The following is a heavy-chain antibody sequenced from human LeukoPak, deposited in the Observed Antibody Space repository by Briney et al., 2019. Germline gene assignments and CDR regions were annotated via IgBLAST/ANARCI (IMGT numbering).Heavy chain of an antibody. CDR3: ARGRARSFGESFSLDY. CDR2: IYYSGST. Sequence: PSETLSLTCTVSGGSISSYYWSWIRQPPGKGLEWIGYIYYSGSTNYNPSLKSRVTISVDTSKNQFSLKLSSVTAADTAVYYCARGRARSFGESFSLDYGGQETLVTASS. V-gene: IGHV4-59*01. J-gene: IGHJ4*02. CDR1: GGSISSYY. D-gene: IGHD3-10*01.